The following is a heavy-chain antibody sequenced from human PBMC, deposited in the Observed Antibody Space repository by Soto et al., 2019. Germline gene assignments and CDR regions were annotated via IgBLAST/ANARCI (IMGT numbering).Heavy chain of an antibody. D-gene: IGHD3-10*01. Sequence: QVQLVESGGGVVQPGRSLRLSCAASGFTFSSYGMHWVRQAPGKGLEWVAVIWYDGSNKYYADSVKGRVTISRDNSKNTLYLQTNSLGGEDTAVYYCARDRNYYGSGSYKRNDAVDIWGRGTMVTVSS. J-gene: IGHJ3*02. CDR2: IWYDGSNK. V-gene: IGHV3-33*01. CDR1: GFTFSSYG. CDR3: ARDRNYYGSGSYKRNDAVDI.